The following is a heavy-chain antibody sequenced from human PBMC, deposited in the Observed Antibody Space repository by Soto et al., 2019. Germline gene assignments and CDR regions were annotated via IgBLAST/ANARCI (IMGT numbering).Heavy chain of an antibody. V-gene: IGHV4-31*03. D-gene: IGHD3-9*01. J-gene: IGHJ5*02. CDR2: IKYSGTT. CDR1: GASVGSGGYY. CDR3: ARDVRDTGYSYWFAP. Sequence: QVQLQESGPGLVKASQTLSLTCTVSGASVGSGGYYWSWIRQVPGKGLEWIGYIKYSGTTHYSPSLKSRVNISFDKSKNQVFLNLSFVTGADTAVYFCARDVRDTGYSYWFAPWGQGILVTVST.